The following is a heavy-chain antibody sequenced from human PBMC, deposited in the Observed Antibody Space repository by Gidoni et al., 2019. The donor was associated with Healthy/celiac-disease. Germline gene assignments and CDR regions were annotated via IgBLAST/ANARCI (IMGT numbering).Heavy chain of an antibody. CDR2: IAPCDSYT. J-gene: IGHJ4*02. CDR3: ARLRYSSGWHDY. Sequence: EVQLVQSGAGVKKPGESLRSSCKGSGYSFTSYWISWVRPMPRKGMEGMGRIAPCDSYTNYSPSFQAHVTISANKSLSTPSLQLSSRKASATAMSYCARLRYSSGWHDYWGQGTLVTASS. D-gene: IGHD6-19*01. V-gene: IGHV5-10-1*01. CDR1: GYSFTSYW.